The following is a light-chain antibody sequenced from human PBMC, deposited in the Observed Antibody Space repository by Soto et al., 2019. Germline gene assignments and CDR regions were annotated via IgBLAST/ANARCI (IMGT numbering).Light chain of an antibody. CDR2: DAS. V-gene: IGKV3-11*01. Sequence: ESVLTQSPATLSLSPGERATLSCRASQSVSTYLAWYQQKPGQAPRLLIYDASNRATGIPARFNGSGSGTDFTLTISSRGPKDLAVYYCQHRTNWPTTFGPGTKVDIK. CDR1: QSVSTY. CDR3: QHRTNWPTT. J-gene: IGKJ3*01.